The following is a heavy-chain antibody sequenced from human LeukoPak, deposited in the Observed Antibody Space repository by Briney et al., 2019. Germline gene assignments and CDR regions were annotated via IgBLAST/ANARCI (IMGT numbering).Heavy chain of an antibody. Sequence: ASVKVSCKASGYTFTSNDINWVRQAPGQGAEWMVCISPNSANTGYAKKSQGIVTMTTNTSISTAYMELSSLRSEDTAVYYCASANTAMGACYWGQGTLVTVSS. CDR2: ISPNSANT. CDR1: GYTFTSND. V-gene: IGHV1-8*01. J-gene: IGHJ4*02. CDR3: ASANTAMGACY. D-gene: IGHD5-18*01.